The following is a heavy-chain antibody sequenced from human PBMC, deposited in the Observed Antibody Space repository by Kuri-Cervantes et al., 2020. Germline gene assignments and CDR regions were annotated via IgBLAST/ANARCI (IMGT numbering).Heavy chain of an antibody. J-gene: IGHJ3*02. CDR1: GYTFTSYD. CDR2: IIPIFGTA. D-gene: IGHD3-22*01. V-gene: IGHV1-69*13. Sequence: SVKVSCKASGYTFTSYDINWVRQAPGQGLEWMGGIIPIFGTANYAQKFQGRVTITADESTSTAYMELSSLRSEDTAVYYCARGPLYYYDSSGYHVSAFDIWGQGTMVTVSS. CDR3: ARGPLYYYDSSGYHVSAFDI.